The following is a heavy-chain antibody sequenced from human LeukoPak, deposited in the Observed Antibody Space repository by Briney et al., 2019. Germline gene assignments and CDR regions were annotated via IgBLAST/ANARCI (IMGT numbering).Heavy chain of an antibody. CDR2: IYYSGST. CDR1: GGSISSGGYY. D-gene: IGHD1-26*01. CDR3: ARDSLGPVDY. V-gene: IGHV4-30-4*08. J-gene: IGHJ4*02. Sequence: SETLSLTCTVSGGSISSGGYYWSWIRQHPGKGLEWIGYIYYSGSTYYNPSLKSRVTISVDTSKNQFSLKLSSVTAADTAVYYCARDSLGPVDYWGQGTLVTVSS.